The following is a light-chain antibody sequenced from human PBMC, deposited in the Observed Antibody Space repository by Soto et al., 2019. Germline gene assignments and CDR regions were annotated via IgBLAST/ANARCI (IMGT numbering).Light chain of an antibody. CDR3: QHYGGSMYS. J-gene: IGKJ2*03. CDR1: QSISSY. CDR2: AAS. Sequence: DIQMTQSPSSLSASVGDRVTITCRASQSISSYLNWYQQKPGKAPKLLIYAASSLQSGVPSRFSGSGSGTDFTLTVTRLEPEDFAVYYCQHYGGSMYSFGQGTKLEIK. V-gene: IGKV1-39*01.